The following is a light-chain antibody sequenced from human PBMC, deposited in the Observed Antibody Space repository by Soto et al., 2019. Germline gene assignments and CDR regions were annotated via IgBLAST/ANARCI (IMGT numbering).Light chain of an antibody. Sequence: QSVLTRPPSASGTPGQRVTISCSGSSSNIGNNAVNWYQQLPGTAPKLLIYSNNKRPSGVPDRFSGSKSGTSASLAISGLQSEAEADYYCAAWDDSLNGFLFGTGTKLTVL. V-gene: IGLV1-44*01. CDR2: SNN. CDR1: SSNIGNNA. J-gene: IGLJ1*01. CDR3: AAWDDSLNGFL.